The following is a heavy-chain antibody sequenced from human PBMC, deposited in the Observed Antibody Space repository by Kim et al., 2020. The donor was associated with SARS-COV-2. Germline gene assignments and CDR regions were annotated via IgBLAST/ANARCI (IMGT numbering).Heavy chain of an antibody. CDR2: VIPSVGIA. Sequence: SVKVSCKAFGDTFDSYPISWVRQAPGQGLEWVGRVIPSVGIASYAQSFQGRVSITADKSTTTAYMELSSLRSEDTAVYFCARDGEGGLFGVINSYYYMD. D-gene: IGHD2-21*01. CDR3: ARDGEGGLFGVINSYYYMD. V-gene: IGHV1-69*04. CDR1: GDTFDSYP. J-gene: IGHJ6*03.